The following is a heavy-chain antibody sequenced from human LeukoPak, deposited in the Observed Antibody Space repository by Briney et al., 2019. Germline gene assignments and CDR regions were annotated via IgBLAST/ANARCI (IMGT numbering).Heavy chain of an antibody. Sequence: GGSLRLSCAASGFTFSTYSLNWVRQAPGKGLEWVSSISSSNSFIYYADSVKGRFTISRDNAKNSLYLLMNSLRAEDTAVYYCVRVDHSLGKTYFDYWGQGTLVTVSS. CDR3: VRVDHSLGKTYFDY. CDR2: ISSSNSFI. CDR1: GFTFSTYS. J-gene: IGHJ4*02. D-gene: IGHD2-21*01. V-gene: IGHV3-21*01.